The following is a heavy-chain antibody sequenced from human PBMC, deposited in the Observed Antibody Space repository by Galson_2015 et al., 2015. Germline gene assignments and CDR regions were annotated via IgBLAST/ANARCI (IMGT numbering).Heavy chain of an antibody. CDR1: GFTFSSYA. CDR2: ISNSGGIT. CDR3: AKDRDSGSYYYYYGMDV. D-gene: IGHD1-26*01. V-gene: IGHV3-23*01. J-gene: IGHJ6*02. Sequence: SLRLSCAASGFTFSSYAMSWVRQAPGKGLEWVSDISNSGGITYYADSVKGRFTISRDNSKNTLYLQMNSLRADDTAVYYCAKDRDSGSYYYYYGMDVWGQGTTVTASS.